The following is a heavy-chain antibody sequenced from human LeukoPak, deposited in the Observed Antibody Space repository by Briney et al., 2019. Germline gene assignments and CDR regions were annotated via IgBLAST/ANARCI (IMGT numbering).Heavy chain of an antibody. D-gene: IGHD6-13*01. V-gene: IGHV4-34*01. J-gene: IGHJ4*02. CDR1: GGSFSGYY. CDR3: ARDLDSSSWYGPNYFDY. Sequence: SETLSLTCAVYGGSFSGYYWGWIRQPPGKGLEWIGSIYYSGSTYYNPSLKSRVTISVDTSKNQFSLKLSSVTAADTAVYYCARDLDSSSWYGPNYFDYWGQGTLVTVSS. CDR2: IYYSGST.